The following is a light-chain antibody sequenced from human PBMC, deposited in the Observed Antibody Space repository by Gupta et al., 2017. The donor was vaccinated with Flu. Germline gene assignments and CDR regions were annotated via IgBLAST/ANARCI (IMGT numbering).Light chain of an antibody. V-gene: IGKV2-28*01. J-gene: IGKJ2*03. CDR1: QSLLHSNGYNY. CDR2: LGS. Sequence: DIVMTQSPLSLPVTPGEPASISCRSSQSLLHSNGYNYLDWYLQKPGQSPQLLIYLGSNRASGVPDRISGSGSGTDFTLKISRVEAEDVGIYYCIQARQPPYSFGQGTKLEIK. CDR3: IQARQPPYS.